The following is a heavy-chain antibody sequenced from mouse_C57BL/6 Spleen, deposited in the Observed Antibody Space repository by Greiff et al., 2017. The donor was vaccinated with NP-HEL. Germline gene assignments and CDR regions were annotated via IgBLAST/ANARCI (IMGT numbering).Heavy chain of an antibody. D-gene: IGHD3-2*02. J-gene: IGHJ4*01. CDR1: GYTFTSYW. CDR3: AKVETAQATSGAMDD. V-gene: IGHV1-52*01. Sequence: QVQLQQPGAELVRPGSSVKLSCKASGYTFTSYWMHWVKQRPIQGLEWIGNIDPSDSETHYNQKFKDKATLTVDKSSSTAYMQLSSLTSEDSAVYYCAKVETAQATSGAMDDWGQGTSVTVSS. CDR2: IDPSDSET.